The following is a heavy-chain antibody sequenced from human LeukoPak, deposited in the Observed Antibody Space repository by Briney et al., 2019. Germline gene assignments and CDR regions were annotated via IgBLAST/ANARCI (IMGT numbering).Heavy chain of an antibody. Sequence: GGSLRLSCAASGFTFSSYRMNWVRQAPGKGLEWLSYISSSSSTIYYADSVKGRFTISRDNAKNSLYLQMNSLRAEDTAVYYCARDSYDYVWGSYRYHIDYWGQGTLVTVSS. CDR2: ISSSSSTI. V-gene: IGHV3-48*01. CDR3: ARDSYDYVWGSYRYHIDY. D-gene: IGHD3-16*02. CDR1: GFTFSSYR. J-gene: IGHJ4*02.